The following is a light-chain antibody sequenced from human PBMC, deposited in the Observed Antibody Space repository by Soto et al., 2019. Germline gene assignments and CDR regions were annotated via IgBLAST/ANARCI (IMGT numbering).Light chain of an antibody. J-gene: IGKJ1*01. CDR1: QSISSY. CDR2: KAS. V-gene: IGKV1-5*03. Sequence: DIQMTQSPSSLSACVVDIVTITCRASQSISSYLNWYQQKPGKAPKLLIYKASSLESGVPSRFSGSGSGTEFTLTISSLQPDDFATYYCQQYNSYSWTFGQGTKVDIK. CDR3: QQYNSYSWT.